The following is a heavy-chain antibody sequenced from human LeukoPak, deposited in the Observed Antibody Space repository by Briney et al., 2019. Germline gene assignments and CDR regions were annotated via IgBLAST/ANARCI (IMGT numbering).Heavy chain of an antibody. CDR1: GGSFSGYY. J-gene: IGHJ4*02. D-gene: IGHD3-22*01. CDR2: INHSGST. V-gene: IGHV4-34*01. CDR3: ARGVDSSGYI. Sequence: SETLSLTCAVYGGSFSGYYWSWIRQPPGKGLEWIGEINHSGSTNYNPSLKSRVTISVDTSKNQFSLKLSSVTAADTAVCYCARGVDSSGYIWGQGTLVTVSS.